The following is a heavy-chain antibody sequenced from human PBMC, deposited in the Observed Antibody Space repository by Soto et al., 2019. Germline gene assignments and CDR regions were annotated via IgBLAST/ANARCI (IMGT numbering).Heavy chain of an antibody. CDR3: ARDYYYYGMDV. V-gene: IGHV1-18*01. CDR2: ISAYNDNT. CDR1: GYTFTTYG. Sequence: VASVKVSCKASGYTFTTYGISWVRQAPGQGLEWMGWISAYNDNTNYAQKLRGRVTMTTDTSTSTAYMELSSLRSEDTAVYYCARDYYYYGMDVWGQGTTVTVSS. J-gene: IGHJ6*02.